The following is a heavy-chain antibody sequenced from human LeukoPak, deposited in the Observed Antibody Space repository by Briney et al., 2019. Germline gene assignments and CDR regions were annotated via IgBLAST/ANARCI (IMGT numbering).Heavy chain of an antibody. J-gene: IGHJ4*02. Sequence: GGSLRLSCAASGFTFRNAWMSWVREAPGKAREGVGRIKTKADGNTTHYATPVIGIFTISTDDSNNTLHLQMNSLNTADTAVYNCTLPNITDYVWGSYPINWGQGTLVTVSS. D-gene: IGHD3-16*01. CDR1: GFTFRNAW. V-gene: IGHV3-15*01. CDR2: IKTKADGNTT. CDR3: TLPNITDYVWGSYPIN.